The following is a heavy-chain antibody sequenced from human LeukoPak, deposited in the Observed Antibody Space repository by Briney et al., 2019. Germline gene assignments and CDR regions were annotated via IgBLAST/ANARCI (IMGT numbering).Heavy chain of an antibody. J-gene: IGHJ5*02. D-gene: IGHD1-26*01. Sequence: PGGSLRLSCAASGFTFSSYAMSWVRQAPGKGLEWVSAISGSGGSTYYADSVKGRFTISRDNSKNTLYLQMNTLRAEDTAVYYCAKARPEGGDLYNWFDPWGQGTLVTVSS. V-gene: IGHV3-23*01. CDR3: AKARPEGGDLYNWFDP. CDR2: ISGSGGST. CDR1: GFTFSSYA.